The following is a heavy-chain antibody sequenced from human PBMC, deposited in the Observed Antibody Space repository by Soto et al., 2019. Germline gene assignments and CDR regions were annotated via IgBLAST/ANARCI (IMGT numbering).Heavy chain of an antibody. CDR2: IGGSGGST. Sequence: EVQLLESGGGLVQPGGSLRLSCAASGFTFSSYSMSWVRQAPGKGLEWVSTIGGSGGSTYYADSVKGRFTISRDNSKNTLYLQMNSLRAEDTAVYHCAKDRGGSMIVVVGDFFHYWGQGSLVTVSS. D-gene: IGHD3-22*01. J-gene: IGHJ4*02. CDR1: GFTFSSYS. CDR3: AKDRGGSMIVVVGDFFHY. V-gene: IGHV3-23*01.